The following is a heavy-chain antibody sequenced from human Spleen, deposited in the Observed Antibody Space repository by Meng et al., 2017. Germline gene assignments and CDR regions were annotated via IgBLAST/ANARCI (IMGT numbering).Heavy chain of an antibody. CDR3: ARGAIGVTYYEEYFPN. J-gene: IGHJ1*01. Sequence: GESLKISCAASGFTVSTYAVNWVRQAPGKGLEWVAVISYDGSDKYYTTSVKGRFTVSRDDSKNALYLQMNSLRGEDAAVYYCARGAIGVTYYEEYFPNWGQGTLVTVSS. CDR2: ISYDGSDK. V-gene: IGHV3-30*04. CDR1: GFTVSTYA. D-gene: IGHD1-26*01.